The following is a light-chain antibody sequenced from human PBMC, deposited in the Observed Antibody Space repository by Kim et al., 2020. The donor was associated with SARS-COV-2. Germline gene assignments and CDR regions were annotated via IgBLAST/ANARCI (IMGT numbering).Light chain of an antibody. J-gene: IGLJ2*01. CDR1: RLGDKY. Sequence: VSPGQTASITCSGDRLGDKYACWYQQKPGQSPVLVIYQDSKRPSGIPERFSGSNSGNTATLTISGTQAMDETDYYCQAWDSSTVVFGGGTQLTVL. V-gene: IGLV3-1*01. CDR3: QAWDSSTVV. CDR2: QDS.